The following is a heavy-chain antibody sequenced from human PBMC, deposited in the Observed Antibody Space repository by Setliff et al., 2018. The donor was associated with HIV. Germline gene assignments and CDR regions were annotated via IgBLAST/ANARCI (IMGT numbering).Heavy chain of an antibody. CDR1: GASFSGYY. V-gene: IGHV4-34*01. CDR3: ARGYEGSSPGGAFDI. CDR2: INHSGST. Sequence: NPSETLSLTCAVYGASFSGYYWSWIRQPPGKGLEWIGEINHSGSTNYNPSLKSRVTISVDPSKNQFSLRLFSVNAADTAVYYCARGYEGSSPGGAFDIWGQGTMVTVSS. D-gene: IGHD6-6*01. J-gene: IGHJ3*02.